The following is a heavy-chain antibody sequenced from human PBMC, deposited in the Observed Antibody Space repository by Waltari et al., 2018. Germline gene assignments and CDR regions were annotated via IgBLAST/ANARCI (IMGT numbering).Heavy chain of an antibody. CDR2: INPNSGDT. V-gene: IGHV1-2*02. CDR3: AKRAGNWGPDPSFDY. CDR1: GYPFTGYF. D-gene: IGHD7-27*01. J-gene: IGHJ4*02. Sequence: QVQLVQSGAEVKKPGASVKVSCKASGYPFTGYFIHWVRQAPGNGLEWMGWINPNSGDTNYAQKFQGSVTMTMDTSISTVYVELSSLRSDDTAVYYCAKRAGNWGPDPSFDYWGQGTLVTVSS.